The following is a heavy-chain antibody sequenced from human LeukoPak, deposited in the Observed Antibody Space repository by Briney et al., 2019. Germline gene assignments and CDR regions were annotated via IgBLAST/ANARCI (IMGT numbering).Heavy chain of an antibody. CDR1: GFTFSNYW. J-gene: IGHJ4*02. Sequence: QPGGSLRLSCAASGFTFSNYWMHWVRQAPGKGLERVSRINPDGSSSNYADSMKGRFTMSRDNAKSMVYLQMDGLRAEDTAVFSCVRQAVSGDSGIAYWGRGVLVTVSS. CDR3: VRQAVSGDSGIAY. V-gene: IGHV3-74*01. D-gene: IGHD4-17*01. CDR2: INPDGSSS.